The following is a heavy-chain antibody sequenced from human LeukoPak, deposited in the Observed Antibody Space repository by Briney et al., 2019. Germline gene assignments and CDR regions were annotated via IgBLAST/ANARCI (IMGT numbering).Heavy chain of an antibody. D-gene: IGHD6-13*01. V-gene: IGHV1-2*02. Sequence: ALVKVSCKASGYTFTGYYMHWVRQAPGQGLEWMGWINPNSGGTNYAQKFQGRVTMTRDTSISTAYMELGRLRPDDTAVYYCARARQQLRIDPWGQGTLVTVSS. CDR3: ARARQQLRIDP. CDR2: INPNSGGT. CDR1: GYTFTGYY. J-gene: IGHJ5*02.